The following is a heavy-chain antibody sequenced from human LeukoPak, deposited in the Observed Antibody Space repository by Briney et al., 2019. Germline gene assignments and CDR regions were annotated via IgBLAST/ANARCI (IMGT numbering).Heavy chain of an antibody. CDR3: ARGGFGWELLPLDDAFDI. D-gene: IGHD1-26*01. Sequence: GGSLRLSCAASGFTFSSYAMPWVRQAPGKGLEYVSAISSNGGSTYYANSVKGRFTISRDNSKNTLYLQMGSLRAEDMAVYYCARGGFGWELLPLDDAFDIWGQGTMVTVSS. CDR2: ISSNGGST. J-gene: IGHJ3*02. CDR1: GFTFSSYA. V-gene: IGHV3-64*01.